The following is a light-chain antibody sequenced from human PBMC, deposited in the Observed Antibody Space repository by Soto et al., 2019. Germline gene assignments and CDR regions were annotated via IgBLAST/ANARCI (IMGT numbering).Light chain of an antibody. Sequence: EIVMTQSPATLSVSPGESATLSCRASQSISDNLAWYQQKPGQAPRLLIYGASTRATGIPARFSGSGSGTDFTLTISSQEPEDFAVYYGQQRSNWPPLTFGGGTKGEIK. CDR1: QSISDN. CDR2: GAS. V-gene: IGKV3-15*01. J-gene: IGKJ4*01. CDR3: QQRSNWPPLT.